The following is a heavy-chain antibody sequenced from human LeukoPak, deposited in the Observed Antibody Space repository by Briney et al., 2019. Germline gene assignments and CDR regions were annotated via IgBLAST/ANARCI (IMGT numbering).Heavy chain of an antibody. J-gene: IGHJ1*01. V-gene: IGHV1-46*01. CDR3: ARDHFDSSGYYYLLGYFEH. Sequence: ASAKVSCKPSAYTFTNYYVHCVRHAPRQRLEWMGLIKPSGGGTSYALKFQGRVTMTRDTSTSTAYMELSSLRSEDTAVYYCARDHFDSSGYYYLLGYFEHWGQGTLVTVSS. D-gene: IGHD3-22*01. CDR2: IKPSGGGT. CDR1: AYTFTNYY.